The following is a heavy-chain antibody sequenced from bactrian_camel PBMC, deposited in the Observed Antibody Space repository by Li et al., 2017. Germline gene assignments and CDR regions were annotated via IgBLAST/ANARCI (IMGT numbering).Heavy chain of an antibody. CDR2: ICIG. Sequence: HVQLVESGGGSVQAGESLRISCVISGSRYETYCMAWFRRAPAKEREGVASICIGDSVKGRFTISQDDTENTVYLQMDNLKPDDTAMYYCALRGVNAAGYCYGDFAYWEQGTQVTVS. J-gene: IGHJ4*01. V-gene: IGHV3S55*01. CDR1: GSRYETYC. D-gene: IGHD1*01.